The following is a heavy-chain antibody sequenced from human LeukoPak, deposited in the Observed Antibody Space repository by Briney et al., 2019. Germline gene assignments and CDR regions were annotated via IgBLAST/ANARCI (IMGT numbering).Heavy chain of an antibody. J-gene: IGHJ6*02. CDR3: ARDPDYYDSSGYQTTHGMDV. Sequence: ASVKVSCKASGYTFSGYYMHWVRQAPGQGLEWMGGIIPIFGTANYAQKFQGRVTITADESTSTAYMELSSLRSEDTAVYYCARDPDYYDSSGYQTTHGMDVWGQGTTVTVSS. CDR2: IIPIFGTA. D-gene: IGHD3-22*01. CDR1: GYTFSGYY. V-gene: IGHV1-69*13.